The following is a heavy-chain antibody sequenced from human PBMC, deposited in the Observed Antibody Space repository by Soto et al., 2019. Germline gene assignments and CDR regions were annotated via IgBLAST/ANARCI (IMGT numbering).Heavy chain of an antibody. CDR1: GFTFSSYA. D-gene: IGHD4-17*01. J-gene: IGHJ3*02. CDR3: ARDYGGDAFDI. Sequence: GGSLRLSCAASGFTFSSYAMHWVRQAPGKGLEWVAVISYDGSNKYYADSVKGRFTISRDNSKNTLYLQMNSLRAEDTAVYYCARDYGGDAFDIWGQGTMVTVSS. V-gene: IGHV3-30-3*01. CDR2: ISYDGSNK.